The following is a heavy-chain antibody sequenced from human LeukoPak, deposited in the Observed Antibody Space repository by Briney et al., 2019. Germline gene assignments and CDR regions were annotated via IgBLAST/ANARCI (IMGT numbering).Heavy chain of an antibody. CDR1: GFTFSSYA. J-gene: IGHJ4*02. V-gene: IGHV3-64*01. CDR2: ISSNGDST. CDR3: ARAIHSSGYPPVDY. D-gene: IGHD3-22*01. Sequence: RGSLRLSCAASGFTFSSYAMHWVRQAPGKGLEYVSAISSNGDSTYYANSVKGRFTISRDNSKNTLYLQMGSLRAEDMAVYHCARAIHSSGYPPVDYWGQGTLVTVSS.